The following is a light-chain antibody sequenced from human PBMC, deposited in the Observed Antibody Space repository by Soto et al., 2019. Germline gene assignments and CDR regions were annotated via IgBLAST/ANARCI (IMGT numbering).Light chain of an antibody. V-gene: IGKV1-17*01. Sequence: DIQMTQSPSSLSAPVGGRVTITCRASQGIRRDFGWYQQKPGKAPTRLIYAVSSLHSGVPSRFSCSGSGTEITLTISSLQPEDSATYYCLQHNSYPLTFGGGNKFEIK. CDR3: LQHNSYPLT. J-gene: IGKJ4*01. CDR1: QGIRRD. CDR2: AVS.